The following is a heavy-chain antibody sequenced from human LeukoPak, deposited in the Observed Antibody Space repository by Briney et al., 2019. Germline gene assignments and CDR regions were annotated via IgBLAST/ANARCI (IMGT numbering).Heavy chain of an antibody. D-gene: IGHD3-3*01. Sequence: KPSETLSLTCTVSGGSISSYYWSWIRQPAGRGLEWIGRIYTSGSTNYNPSLKSRVTISVDTSKNQFSLKLSSVTAADTAVYYCASDGLWSGYYFDYWGQGTLVTVSS. V-gene: IGHV4-4*07. J-gene: IGHJ4*02. CDR2: IYTSGST. CDR3: ASDGLWSGYYFDY. CDR1: GGSISSYY.